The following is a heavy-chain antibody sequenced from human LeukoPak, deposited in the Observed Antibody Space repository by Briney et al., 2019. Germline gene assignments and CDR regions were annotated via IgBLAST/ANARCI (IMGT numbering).Heavy chain of an antibody. CDR1: GGSISSGDYS. D-gene: IGHD3-9*01. V-gene: IGHV4-30-2*01. CDR3: AREDGDYDILTGYYRRGWFDP. CDR2: IYHSGST. Sequence: SETLSLTCAVSGGSISSGDYSWSWIRQPPGKGLEWIGYIYHSGSTYYNPSLKSRVTISVDRSKNQFSLKLSSVTAADTAVYYCAREDGDYDILTGYYRRGWFDPWGQGTLVVVSS. J-gene: IGHJ5*02.